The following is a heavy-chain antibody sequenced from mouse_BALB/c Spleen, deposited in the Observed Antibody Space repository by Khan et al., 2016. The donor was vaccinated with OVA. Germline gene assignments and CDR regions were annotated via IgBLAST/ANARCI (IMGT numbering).Heavy chain of an antibody. D-gene: IGHD2-14*01. Sequence: VQLKQSGPGLVQPSQSLSLTCTVTGYSITSDYAWNWIRQFPGNKLEWMGYINYIGSTSYHPSLKSRISITRDTSKNQFFLQLNSVTTEDTATYYCARGVRLTYWGQGTLVTVSA. J-gene: IGHJ3*01. CDR2: INYIGST. CDR3: ARGVRLTY. CDR1: GYSITSDYA. V-gene: IGHV3-2*02.